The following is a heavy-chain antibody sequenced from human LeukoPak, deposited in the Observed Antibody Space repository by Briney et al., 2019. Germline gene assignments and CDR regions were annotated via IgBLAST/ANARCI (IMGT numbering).Heavy chain of an antibody. CDR2: VTGSGGTT. CDR1: GFTFSNFA. Sequence: GGSLRLSCAASGFTFSNFAMNWVRQAPGKGLEWVSGVTGSGGTTYYADSVRGRFTISRDNSKNTLYLQMNSLRLEDTAVYYCVFGEGWGQGTLVTVSS. V-gene: IGHV3-23*01. J-gene: IGHJ4*02. CDR3: VFGEG. D-gene: IGHD4-17*01.